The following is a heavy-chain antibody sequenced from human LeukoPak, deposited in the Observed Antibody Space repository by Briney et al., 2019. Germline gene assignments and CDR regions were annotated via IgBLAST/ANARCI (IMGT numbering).Heavy chain of an antibody. J-gene: IGHJ6*03. CDR3: ARDIPGTAMVIYYYYYYMDV. Sequence: PGGSLRLSCAASGFTFSSYWMSWVRQAPGKGLEWVANIKQDGSEKYYVDSVKGRFTISRDNAKNSLYLQMNSLRAEDTAVYYCARDIPGTAMVIYYYYYYMDVWGKGTTVTVSS. V-gene: IGHV3-7*01. CDR2: IKQDGSEK. D-gene: IGHD5-18*01. CDR1: GFTFSSYW.